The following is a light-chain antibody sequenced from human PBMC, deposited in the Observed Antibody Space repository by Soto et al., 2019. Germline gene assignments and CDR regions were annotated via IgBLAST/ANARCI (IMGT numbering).Light chain of an antibody. CDR2: GAS. CDR1: QSVSSY. CDR3: QQYSKWALT. V-gene: IGKV3-15*01. Sequence: EIVMTQSPATLSVSPWERVTLSCRASQSVSSYLDWYQQNPGQAPRLLIYGASTGATGIPARFSGSGSWTEFILTISGLQSEDFAVYYCQQYSKWALTFGGATKVDSK. J-gene: IGKJ4*01.